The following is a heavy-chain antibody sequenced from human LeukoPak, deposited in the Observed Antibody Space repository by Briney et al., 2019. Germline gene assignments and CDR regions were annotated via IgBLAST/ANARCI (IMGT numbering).Heavy chain of an antibody. J-gene: IGHJ5*02. V-gene: IGHV1-18*04. CDR2: ISPYNGNT. CDR3: ARRVSNWFDP. Sequence: GASVKVSCKASGYTFTSYNIIWVRQAPGQGLEWMAWISPYNGNTNYAQNLQGRVTLTLDTSTTTAYMELRSLRSDDTAVYYCARRVSNWFDPWGQGTLVTVSS. CDR1: GYTFTSYN.